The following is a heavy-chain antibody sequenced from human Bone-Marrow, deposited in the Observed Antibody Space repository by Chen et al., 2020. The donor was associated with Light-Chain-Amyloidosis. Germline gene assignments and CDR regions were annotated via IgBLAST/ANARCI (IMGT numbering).Heavy chain of an antibody. J-gene: IGHJ4*02. CDR3: ARRRDGYNFDY. CDR1: GYTFPNYW. Sequence: EVQLEQSGPEVKKPGESLQISCKGSGYTFPNYWIGWVRQMPGKGLVWMGVIYPDDSDARYSPSYEGQIAIAADQSITTAYLQWRSRKASDSAMYYWARRRDGYNFDYWGQGTLVTVSS. D-gene: IGHD5-12*01. V-gene: IGHV5-51*01. CDR2: IYPDDSDA.